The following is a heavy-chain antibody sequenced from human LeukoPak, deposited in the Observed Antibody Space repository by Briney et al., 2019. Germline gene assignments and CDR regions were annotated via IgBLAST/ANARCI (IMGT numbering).Heavy chain of an antibody. D-gene: IGHD6-19*01. Sequence: PSETLSPTCAVSGGSINTHYWGWIRQPAGKGLEWIGNIYYTGKTTYNPSLKSRVTISLDTSRNHLSLKLTSVLAADTAIYYCVRRDPGWNYVAYWGQGILVTVSS. J-gene: IGHJ4*02. CDR1: GGSINTHY. V-gene: IGHV4-59*08. CDR2: IYYTGKT. CDR3: VRRDPGWNYVAY.